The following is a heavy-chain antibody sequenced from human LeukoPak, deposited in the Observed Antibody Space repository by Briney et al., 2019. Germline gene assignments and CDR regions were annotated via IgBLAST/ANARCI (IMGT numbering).Heavy chain of an antibody. CDR1: GGSFSSHY. D-gene: IGHD4-17*01. CDR2: ISYIGST. CDR3: ARDPTTVTKGLDI. J-gene: IGHJ3*02. Sequence: SETLSLTCTVSGGSFSSHYWSWIRQPPGKGLEWIGYISYIGSTNYNPSLKSRITISVDTSKNQFSLKLSSVTAADTAVYYCARDPTTVTKGLDIWGQGTMVTVSS. V-gene: IGHV4-59*11.